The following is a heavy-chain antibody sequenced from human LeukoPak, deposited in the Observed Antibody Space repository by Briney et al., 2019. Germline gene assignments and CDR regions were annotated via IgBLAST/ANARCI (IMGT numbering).Heavy chain of an antibody. J-gene: IGHJ6*03. CDR2: IYYSGST. CDR3: ARAILDPLENYYYMDV. D-gene: IGHD3-3*01. V-gene: IGHV4-4*02. CDR1: GGSISSSNW. Sequence: SGTLSLTCAVSGGSISSSNWWSWVRQPPGKGLEWIGSIYYSGSTYYNPSLKSRVTISVDTSKNQFSLKLSSVTAADTAVYYCARAILDPLENYYYMDVWGKGTTVTVSS.